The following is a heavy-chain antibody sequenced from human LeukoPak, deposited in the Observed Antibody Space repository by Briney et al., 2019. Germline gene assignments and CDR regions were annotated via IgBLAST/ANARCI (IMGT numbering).Heavy chain of an antibody. V-gene: IGHV3-21*04. J-gene: IGHJ3*02. D-gene: IGHD6-25*01. CDR1: GFTFSSFG. CDR3: AKVAPTAVLDAFDI. Sequence: GGSLRLSCAVSGFTFSSFGMNWVRQAPGKGLEWVSFISSRGTFIYYADSVKGRFTISRDNAKYSLSLEMNSLRAENTAVYYCAKVAPTAVLDAFDIWGQGTMVTVSS. CDR2: ISSRGTFI.